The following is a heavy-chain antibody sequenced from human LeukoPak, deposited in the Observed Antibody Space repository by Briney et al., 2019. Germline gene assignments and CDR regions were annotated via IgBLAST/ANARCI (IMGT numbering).Heavy chain of an antibody. D-gene: IGHD2-2*01. CDR3: ARWDQLHQGGFDY. CDR1: GDSVSSNSAT. J-gene: IGHJ4*02. Sequence: SQTLSLTCVISGDSVSSNSATWNWIRQSPSRGLEWLGRTYYRSKWYNDYAVSVNSRITFNPDTSKNQFSLQLNSVTPEDTAVYYCARWDQLHQGGFDYWGQGTLVTVSS. V-gene: IGHV6-1*01. CDR2: TYYRSKWYN.